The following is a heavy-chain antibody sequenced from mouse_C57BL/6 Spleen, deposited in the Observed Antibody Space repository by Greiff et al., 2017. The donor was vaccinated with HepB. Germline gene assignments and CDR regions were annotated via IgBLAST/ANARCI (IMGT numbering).Heavy chain of an antibody. J-gene: IGHJ2*01. D-gene: IGHD1-1*01. CDR2: ISSGSSTI. V-gene: IGHV5-17*01. CDR1: GFTFSDYG. CDR3: ARNDYGSPYYLDY. Sequence: VQLKESGGGLVKPGGSLKLSCAASGFTFSDYGMHWVRQAPEKGLEWVAYISSGSSTIYYADTVKGRFTISRDNAKNTLFLQMTSLRSEDTAMYYCARNDYGSPYYLDYWGQGTTLTVSS.